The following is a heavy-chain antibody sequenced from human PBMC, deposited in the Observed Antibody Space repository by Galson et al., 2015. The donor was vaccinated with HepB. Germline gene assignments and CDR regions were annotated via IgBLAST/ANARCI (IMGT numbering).Heavy chain of an antibody. J-gene: IGHJ4*02. CDR1: GFRFNSYW. CDR2: LKEDGSVE. D-gene: IGHD3-9*01. V-gene: IGHV3-7*03. CDR3: ARWDLKTGWRLGY. Sequence: SLRLSCAGSGFRFNSYWMSWVRQAPGKGLEWVASLKEDGSVEHYVDSVKGRFTVSRDNAKDSLFLQMSRLGDEDTAVYYWARWDLKTGWRLGYWGRGTLVTVSS.